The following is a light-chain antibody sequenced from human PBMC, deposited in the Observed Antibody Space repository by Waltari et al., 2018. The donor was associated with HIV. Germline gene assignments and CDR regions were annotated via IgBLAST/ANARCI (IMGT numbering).Light chain of an antibody. CDR2: EVN. CDR1: SSDVGDYNY. Sequence: QSALTPPPSASGSPGQSVTISCTGISSDVGDYNYVSWYQQHPGKAPQLMIYEVNKRPSGFPDRSAGSKSGNTASLTVSGLQAEDEADYYCSSYVGSNRVFGGGTKLTVL. CDR3: SSYVGSNRV. V-gene: IGLV2-8*01. J-gene: IGLJ3*02.